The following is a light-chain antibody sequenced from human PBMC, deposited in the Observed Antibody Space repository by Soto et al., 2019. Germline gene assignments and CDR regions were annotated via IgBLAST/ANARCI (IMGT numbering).Light chain of an antibody. V-gene: IGLV2-14*03. CDR2: DVS. CDR3: SSYTSSSTLV. Sequence: QSALTQPASVSGSPGQSITISCTGTSSDVGGYNYVSWYQQHPGKAPKLIIYDVSNRPSGVSNRFSGSKSGNTASLTISGLQAEVEADYYCSSYTSSSTLVFGGGTKVTVL. CDR1: SSDVGGYNY. J-gene: IGLJ2*01.